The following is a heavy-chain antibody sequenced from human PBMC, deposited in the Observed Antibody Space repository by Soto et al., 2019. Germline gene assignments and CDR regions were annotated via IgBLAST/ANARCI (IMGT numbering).Heavy chain of an antibody. CDR3: ARGPCGDNDFDI. V-gene: IGHV1-2*02. Sequence: ASVKVSCKASEYSFTDYYMHWVRQAPGQGLEWMGWIAPHRDGTEYAQKFQGRITLTVDTSISTAYRELKGLTSADTAVYYCARGPCGDNDFDIWGQGTMVTV. J-gene: IGHJ3*02. CDR1: EYSFTDYY. CDR2: IAPHRDGT.